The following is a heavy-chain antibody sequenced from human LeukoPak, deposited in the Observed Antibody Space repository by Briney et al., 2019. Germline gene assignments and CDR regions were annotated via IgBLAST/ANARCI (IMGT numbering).Heavy chain of an antibody. CDR3: VRPIDNGSGSYYFDY. Sequence: GGSLRLSCAASGFTFYHYPMHWVRQAPGKGLEWVAVISYDGSNEYYTDSVKGRFTISRDNSKNTLCLQMSSLRAEDAAVYYGVRPIDNGSGSYYFDYWGQGTLVTVTS. V-gene: IGHV3-30*04. CDR1: GFTFYHYP. CDR2: ISYDGSNE. J-gene: IGHJ4*02. D-gene: IGHD3-10*01.